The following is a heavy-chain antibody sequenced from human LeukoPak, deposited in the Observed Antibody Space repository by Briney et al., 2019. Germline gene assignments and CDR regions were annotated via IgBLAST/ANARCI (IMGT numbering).Heavy chain of an antibody. D-gene: IGHD6-6*01. V-gene: IGHV3-30*03. CDR2: MSSGGNKE. CDR1: GLPFSTYV. J-gene: IGHJ4*02. Sequence: GRSLRVSCAASGLPFSTYVMHWVRQAPGKGLEWVAVMSSGGNKEYYADSVRDRFTISRDNSKNTLYLQMNSLRAEDTAVYYCAFYSTSSLKGFWGQGTLVTVSS. CDR3: AFYSTSSLKGF.